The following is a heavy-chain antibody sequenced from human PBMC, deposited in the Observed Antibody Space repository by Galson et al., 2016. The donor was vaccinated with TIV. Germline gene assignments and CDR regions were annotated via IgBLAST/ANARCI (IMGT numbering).Heavy chain of an antibody. V-gene: IGHV4-31*03. J-gene: IGHJ4*02. CDR3: ARDVTLDY. Sequence: TLSLTCTVPGASITSGGNYWSWIRQHPGKGLEWIGYIYYRGSTYYNPSLKSRVTISIDTSKNQFSLKLSSVTAADTAIYYCARDVTLDYWGQGTLVTVSS. CDR2: IYYRGST. CDR1: GASITSGGNY. D-gene: IGHD4-23*01.